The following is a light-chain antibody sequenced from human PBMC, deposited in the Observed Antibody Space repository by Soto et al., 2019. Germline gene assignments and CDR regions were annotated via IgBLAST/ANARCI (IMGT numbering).Light chain of an antibody. CDR2: DVS. V-gene: IGLV2-11*01. CDR3: CSYAGSHYV. Sequence: QSALTQPRSVSGSPGQSVTISCTGTSSDVGGYNYVSWYQQHPGKDPKLMIYDVSKRPSGVPDRFSGSKSGNTASLTISGLQADDEADYYCCSYAGSHYVFGTGTKVTVL. CDR1: SSDVGGYNY. J-gene: IGLJ1*01.